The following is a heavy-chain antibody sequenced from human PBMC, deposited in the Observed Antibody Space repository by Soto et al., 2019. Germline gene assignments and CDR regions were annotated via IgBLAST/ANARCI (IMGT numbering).Heavy chain of an antibody. CDR3: ARQIFAADY. CDR1: GGTFDHAA. V-gene: IGHV1-69*01. Sequence: QVRLVQSGAEVKKPGSSVKVSCEAPGGTFDHAAITWVRQAPGQGLEWMGGINPMFNSTHYAQKFQGRVTITADAATSTAFMELRRLRSDETAVYYCARQIFAADYWGQGTLLIVSS. D-gene: IGHD3-9*01. J-gene: IGHJ4*02. CDR2: INPMFNST.